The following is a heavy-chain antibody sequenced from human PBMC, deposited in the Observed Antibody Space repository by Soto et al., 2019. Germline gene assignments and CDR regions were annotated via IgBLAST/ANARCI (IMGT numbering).Heavy chain of an antibody. Sequence: QVQLVQSGAEVKKPGSSVKVSCKASGCTFSSYIIRWVRQAPGQGLEWMGRIIPILGIANYAQKFQGRVTITADKSTSTAYMELSSLRSEDTAVYYCARFPQTAIVGAAYFDYWGQGTLVTVSS. J-gene: IGHJ4*02. CDR3: ARFPQTAIVGAAYFDY. CDR1: GCTFSSYI. D-gene: IGHD1-26*01. V-gene: IGHV1-69*02. CDR2: IIPILGIA.